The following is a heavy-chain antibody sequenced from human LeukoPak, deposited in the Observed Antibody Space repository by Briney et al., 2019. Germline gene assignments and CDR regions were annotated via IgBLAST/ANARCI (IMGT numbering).Heavy chain of an antibody. CDR2: ISSSKSYI. CDR1: GFIFSSYG. Sequence: PGGSLRLSCAASGFIFSSYGMNWVRQAPGKGLEWVSSISSSKSYIYYADSVKGRFTISRDNAKNLLFLQMNSLRAEDTAVYYCARVPGPYPLPLDTILGVVGNYYYGMDVWGQGTTVTVSS. D-gene: IGHD3-3*01. J-gene: IGHJ6*02. CDR3: ARVPGPYPLPLDTILGVVGNYYYGMDV. V-gene: IGHV3-21*01.